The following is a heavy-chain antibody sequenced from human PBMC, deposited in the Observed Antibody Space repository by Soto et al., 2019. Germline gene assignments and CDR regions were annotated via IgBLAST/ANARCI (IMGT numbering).Heavy chain of an antibody. V-gene: IGHV1-46*01. CDR3: VAGMDV. Sequence: VLLIQSGAEVKKPGASVKVSCKASGYNFTSYYMHWVRQAPGQGLEWMGIINPKNGKTTYAQKFQGRITVTRDTSTTTVHMELKSLRSEDTAVYYCVAGMDVWGQGTTVIVSS. CDR2: INPKNGKT. J-gene: IGHJ6*02. CDR1: GYNFTSYY.